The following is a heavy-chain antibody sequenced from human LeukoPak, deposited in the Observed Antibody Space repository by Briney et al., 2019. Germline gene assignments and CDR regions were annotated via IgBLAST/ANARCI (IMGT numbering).Heavy chain of an antibody. CDR2: INSDGSST. CDR3: VRAGAGLDY. V-gene: IGHV3-74*01. Sequence: PGGTLRLSCAASGFTFSSYWMHWVRQAPGKGLVWVSRINSDGSSTSYADSVKGRFTISRDNAKNTLYLQMNSLRGEDTAVYYCVRAGAGLDYWGQGTLVTVYS. J-gene: IGHJ4*02. D-gene: IGHD3-10*01. CDR1: GFTFSSYW.